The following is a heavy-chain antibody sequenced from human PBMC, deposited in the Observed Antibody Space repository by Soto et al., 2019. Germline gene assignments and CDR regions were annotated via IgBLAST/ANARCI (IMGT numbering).Heavy chain of an antibody. Sequence: EVQLLEPGGGLVQPGGSLRLSCAASEFTFSSYAMSWVRQAPGKGLEWVSAISGSGGSTYYADSVKGRFTISRDNSKNTLYLQMNSLRAEDTAVYYCAKALYDFWSGYYIAAFDYWGQGTLVTVSS. CDR3: AKALYDFWSGYYIAAFDY. CDR1: EFTFSSYA. D-gene: IGHD3-3*01. J-gene: IGHJ4*02. CDR2: ISGSGGST. V-gene: IGHV3-23*01.